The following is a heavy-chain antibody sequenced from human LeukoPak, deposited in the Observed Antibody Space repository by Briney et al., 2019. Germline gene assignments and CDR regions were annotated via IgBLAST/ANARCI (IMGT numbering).Heavy chain of an antibody. CDR1: GFTFSRYW. J-gene: IGHJ4*02. CDR2: INSEGSTT. CDR3: ATYDSSVYYYVFDY. Sequence: GGSLRLSCTASGFTFSRYWMHWVRQAPGKGLAWVSRINSEGSTTSYADSVKGRFTISRDNAKNTLYLQMNSLRAEDTAVYYCATYDSSVYYYVFDYWGQGTLVTVSS. V-gene: IGHV3-74*01. D-gene: IGHD3-22*01.